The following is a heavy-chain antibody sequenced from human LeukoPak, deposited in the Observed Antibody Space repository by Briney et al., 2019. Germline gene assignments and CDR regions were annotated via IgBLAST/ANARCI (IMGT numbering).Heavy chain of an antibody. D-gene: IGHD3-16*02. Sequence: VSVKVSCKASGYTFTSYGISWVRQAPGQGLEWMGWISAYNGNTNYAQKLQGRVTMTTDTSTSTAYMELRSLRSDDTAVYYCARETQSYDYVWGSYRYPDYWGQGTLVTVSS. CDR2: ISAYNGNT. CDR3: ARETQSYDYVWGSYRYPDY. CDR1: GYTFTSYG. V-gene: IGHV1-18*01. J-gene: IGHJ4*02.